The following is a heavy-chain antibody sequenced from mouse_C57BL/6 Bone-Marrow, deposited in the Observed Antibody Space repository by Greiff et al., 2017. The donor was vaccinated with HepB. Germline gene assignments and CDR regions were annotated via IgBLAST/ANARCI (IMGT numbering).Heavy chain of an antibody. D-gene: IGHD1-1*01. CDR3: ARSDYYGSWFAY. Sequence: EVHLVESGPELVKPGASVKISCKASGYSFTDYNMNWVKQSNGKSLEWIGVINPNYGTTSYNQKFKGKATLTVDQSSSTAYMQLNSLTSEDSAVYYCARSDYYGSWFAYWGQGTLVTVSA. CDR2: INPNYGTT. CDR1: GYSFTDYN. J-gene: IGHJ3*01. V-gene: IGHV1-39*01.